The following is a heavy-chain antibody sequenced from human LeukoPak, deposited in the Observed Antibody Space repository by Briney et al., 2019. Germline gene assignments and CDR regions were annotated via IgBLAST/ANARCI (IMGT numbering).Heavy chain of an antibody. D-gene: IGHD3-22*01. V-gene: IGHV3-66*01. CDR2: IYSGGST. J-gene: IGHJ3*02. Sequence: GGSLRLSCAVSGFTVSSNYMSWVRQAPGKGLEWASTIYSGGSTHYADSVKGRFTISRDNAKNSLYLQMNSLRAEDTAVYYCARDLPTMIVVNPDAFDIWGQGTMVTVSS. CDR3: ARDLPTMIVVNPDAFDI. CDR1: GFTVSSNY.